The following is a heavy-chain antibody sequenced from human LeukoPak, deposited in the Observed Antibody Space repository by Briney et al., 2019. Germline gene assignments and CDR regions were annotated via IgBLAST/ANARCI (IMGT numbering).Heavy chain of an antibody. D-gene: IGHD1-26*01. J-gene: IGHJ3*02. V-gene: IGHV1-24*01. CDR3: ATERRVGARINDAFDI. Sequence: ASVKVSCKVSGYTLTELSMHWVRQAPGKGLEWMGGFDPEDGETIYAQKFQGRVTMTEDTSTDTAYMELSSLRSEDTAVYYCATERRVGARINDAFDIWGQGTMVTVSS. CDR2: FDPEDGET. CDR1: GYTLTELS.